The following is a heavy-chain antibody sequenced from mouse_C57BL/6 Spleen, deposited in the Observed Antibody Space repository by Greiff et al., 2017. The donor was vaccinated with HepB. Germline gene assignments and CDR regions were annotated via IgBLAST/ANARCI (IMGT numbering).Heavy chain of an antibody. CDR2: ISSGSSTI. CDR3: ARNDYGGDYAMDY. Sequence: EVMLVESGGGLVKPGGSLKLSCAASGFTFSDYGMHWVRQAPEKGLEWVAYISSGSSTIYYADTVKGRFTISRDNAKNTLFLQMTSLRSEDTAMFYCARNDYGGDYAMDYWGQGTSDTVSS. D-gene: IGHD2-4*01. CDR1: GFTFSDYG. V-gene: IGHV5-17*01. J-gene: IGHJ4*01.